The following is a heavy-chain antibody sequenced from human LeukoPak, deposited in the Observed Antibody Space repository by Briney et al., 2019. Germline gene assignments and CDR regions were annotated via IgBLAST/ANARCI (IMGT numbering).Heavy chain of an antibody. V-gene: IGHV3-7*01. Sequence: PGGSLRLSCAASGFTFSSYWMSWVRQAPGKGLEWVANINQDGSGEYYVDPVKGRFTISRDNAKNSLSLQMNSLRVEDTAMYYCARKVGKYSGWYNYWGQGTLVTVSS. D-gene: IGHD6-19*01. CDR2: INQDGSGE. J-gene: IGHJ4*02. CDR3: ARKVGKYSGWYNY. CDR1: GFTFSSYW.